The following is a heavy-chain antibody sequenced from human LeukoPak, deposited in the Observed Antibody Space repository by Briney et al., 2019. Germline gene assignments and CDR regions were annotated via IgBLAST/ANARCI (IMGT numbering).Heavy chain of an antibody. D-gene: IGHD3/OR15-3a*01. Sequence: ASVKVSCKASGYTFTGYYMHWVRQAPGQGLEWMGWINPNSGGTNYAQKFQGWVTMTRDTSISTAYMELSRLRSDDTAVYYCAKAGTGYYFYFDSWGQGTLVTVSS. V-gene: IGHV1-2*04. J-gene: IGHJ4*02. CDR2: INPNSGGT. CDR3: AKAGTGYYFYFDS. CDR1: GYTFTGYY.